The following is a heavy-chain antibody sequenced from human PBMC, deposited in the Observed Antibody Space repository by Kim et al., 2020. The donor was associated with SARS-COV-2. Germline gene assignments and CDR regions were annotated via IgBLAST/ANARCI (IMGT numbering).Heavy chain of an antibody. CDR2: IGTAGDT. D-gene: IGHD2-2*01. J-gene: IGHJ6*02. CDR1: GFTFSSYD. Sequence: GGSLRLSCAASGFTFSSYDMHWVRQATGKGLEWVSAIGTAGDTYYPGSVKGRFTISRENAKTSLYLQMNSLRAGDTAVYYCARGGYCSSTSCHYYYGMDVWGQGTTVTVSS. V-gene: IGHV3-13*01. CDR3: ARGGYCSSTSCHYYYGMDV.